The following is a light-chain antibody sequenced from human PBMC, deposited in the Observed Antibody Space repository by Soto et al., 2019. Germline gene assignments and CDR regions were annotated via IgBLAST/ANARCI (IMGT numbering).Light chain of an antibody. CDR2: QDS. CDR1: KLWDKY. Sequence: SYELTQPPSVSVSPGQTASITCSGDKLWDKYACWYQQKPGQSPVLVIYQDSKRPSGIPERFSGSNSGNTATLTISGTQAMDEADYYCQAWDSSIVVFGGGTKVTVL. CDR3: QAWDSSIVV. J-gene: IGLJ2*01. V-gene: IGLV3-1*01.